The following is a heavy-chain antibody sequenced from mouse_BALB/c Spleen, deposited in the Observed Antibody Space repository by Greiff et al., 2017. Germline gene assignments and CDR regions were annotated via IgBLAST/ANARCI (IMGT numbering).Heavy chain of an antibody. CDR3: AVYYRYDAIAY. V-gene: IGHV14-3*02. Sequence: EVKLMESGAELVKPGASVKLSCTASGFNIKDTYMHWVKQRPEQGLEWIGRIDPANGNTKYDPKFQGKATITADTSSNTAYLQLSSLTSEDTAVYYCAVYYRYDAIAYWGQGTLVTVSA. J-gene: IGHJ3*01. D-gene: IGHD2-14*01. CDR2: IDPANGNT. CDR1: GFNIKDTY.